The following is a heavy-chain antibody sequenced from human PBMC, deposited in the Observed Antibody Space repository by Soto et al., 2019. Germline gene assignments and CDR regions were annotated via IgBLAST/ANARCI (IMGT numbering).Heavy chain of an antibody. CDR1: GASISNYY. CDR2: ISYSGYP. Sequence: TSETLSLTCTVSGASISNYYWSWIRQPPGKELEWIGHISYSGYPDYNPSLNGRVTISADTSNNQFSLKLTSVTAADTAVYYCARHYSTDPFDFWGQGALVTVSS. J-gene: IGHJ4*02. V-gene: IGHV4-59*08. D-gene: IGHD2-21*01. CDR3: ARHYSTDPFDF.